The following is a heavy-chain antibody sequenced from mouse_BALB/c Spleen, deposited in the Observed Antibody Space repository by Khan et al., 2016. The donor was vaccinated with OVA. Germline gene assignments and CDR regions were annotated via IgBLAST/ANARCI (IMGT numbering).Heavy chain of an antibody. CDR3: ARGGLPFAF. D-gene: IGHD2-13*01. V-gene: IGHV2-2*02. CDR2: LWSGGST. J-gene: IGHJ3*01. CDR1: GFSLSNYG. Sequence: QMQPEESGPGLVQPSQSLSITCTVSGFSLSNYGVHWVRQSPGKGLEWLGVLWSGGSTDFNAAFISRMNISKDNSKSQVFFKMNSLQTNDSAIYYCARGGLPFAFWGQGTLVTVSA.